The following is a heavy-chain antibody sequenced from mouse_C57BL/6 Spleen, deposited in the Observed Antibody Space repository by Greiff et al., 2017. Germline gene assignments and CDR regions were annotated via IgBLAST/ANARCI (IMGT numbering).Heavy chain of an antibody. CDR2: IYPGDGDT. Sequence: QVQLQQSGPELVKPGASVKISCKASGYAFSSSWMNWVKQRPGKGLEWIGRIYPGDGDTNYNGKFKGKATLTADKSSSTAYMQLSSLTSEDSAVYFCARGSGYVRYYAMDYWGQGTSVTVSS. CDR3: ARGSGYVRYYAMDY. J-gene: IGHJ4*01. V-gene: IGHV1-82*01. CDR1: GYAFSSSW. D-gene: IGHD3-2*02.